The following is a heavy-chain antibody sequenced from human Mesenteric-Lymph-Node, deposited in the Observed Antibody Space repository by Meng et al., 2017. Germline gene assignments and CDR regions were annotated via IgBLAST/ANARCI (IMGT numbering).Heavy chain of an antibody. D-gene: IGHD1-26*01. CDR3: ARDGIVGASSYYYYGMDV. CDR1: GGPISSYY. J-gene: IGHJ6*02. CDR2: IYYSGST. Sequence: GPLRPSCTAPGGPISSYYWSWFRQPPGKGLEWIGYIYYSGSTNYNPSLKSRVTISVDTSKTQFSLKLSSVTAADTAVYYCARDGIVGASSYYYYGMDVWGQGTTVTVSS. V-gene: IGHV4-59*01.